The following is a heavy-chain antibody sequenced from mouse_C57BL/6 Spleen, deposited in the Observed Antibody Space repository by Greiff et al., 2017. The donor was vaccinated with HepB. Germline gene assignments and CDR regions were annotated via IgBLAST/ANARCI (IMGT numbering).Heavy chain of an antibody. CDR2: ISDGGSYT. CDR1: GFTFSSYA. J-gene: IGHJ1*03. D-gene: IGHD1-1*01. V-gene: IGHV5-4*01. Sequence: EVQLVESGGGLVKPGGSLKLSCAASGFTFSSYAMSWVRQTPEKRLEWVATISDGGSYTYYPDNVKGRFTISRDNAKNNLYLQMSRLKSEDTAMYYCARGVTTVVARYFDVWGTGTTVTVSS. CDR3: ARGVTTVVARYFDV.